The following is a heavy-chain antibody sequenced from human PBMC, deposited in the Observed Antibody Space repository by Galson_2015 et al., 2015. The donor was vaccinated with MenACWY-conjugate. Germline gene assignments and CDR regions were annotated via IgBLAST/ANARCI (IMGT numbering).Heavy chain of an antibody. CDR3: ARDPLEVVVVTAIDNL. CDR1: GFTFSSYS. CDR2: ISRSGEYI. Sequence: SLRLSCAASGFTFSSYSMNWVRQAPGKGLEWVSCISRSGEYIYYAESVRGRFTISRDNAKNSLYLQMYSLRADDTAEYYCARDPLEVVVVTAIDNLWGQGTLVTVSS. V-gene: IGHV3-21*01. J-gene: IGHJ5*02. D-gene: IGHD2-21*02.